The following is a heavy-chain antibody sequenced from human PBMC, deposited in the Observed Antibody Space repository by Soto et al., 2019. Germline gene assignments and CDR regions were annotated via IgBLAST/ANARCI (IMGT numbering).Heavy chain of an antibody. CDR1: GYTFTSYY. V-gene: IGHV1-46*01. CDR2: INPSGGST. D-gene: IGHD4-17*01. CDR3: ARRDYGDYAVNY. J-gene: IGHJ4*02. Sequence: QVQLVQSGAEVKKPGASVKVSCKASGYTFTSYYMHWVRQAPGQGVEWMGIINPSGGSTSYAQKFKGRDTTTRDTSTSTVYMELSSLRSEDTAVYYCARRDYGDYAVNYWGQGTLVTVSS.